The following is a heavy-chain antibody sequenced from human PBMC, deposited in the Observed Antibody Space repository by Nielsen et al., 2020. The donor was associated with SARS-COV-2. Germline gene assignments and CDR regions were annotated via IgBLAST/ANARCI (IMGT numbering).Heavy chain of an antibody. CDR3: ARELPHCLPGGCYSRRAFDM. V-gene: IGHV3-53*01. J-gene: IGHJ3*02. CDR1: GFTVSNTY. Sequence: GESLKISCAASGFTVSNTYMNWVRQAPGKGLEWVSVIFSGGSTYYADSVKGRFTMSRDNGWNSVYLQMNSLRVDDTAVYYCARELPHCLPGGCYSRRAFDMWGQGTLVTVSS. CDR2: IFSGGST. D-gene: IGHD2-15*01.